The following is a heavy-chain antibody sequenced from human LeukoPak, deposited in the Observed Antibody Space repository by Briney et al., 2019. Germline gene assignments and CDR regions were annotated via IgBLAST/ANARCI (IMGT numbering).Heavy chain of an antibody. Sequence: GGSLRLSCAASGFTFSSYWMHWVRQAPGKGLVWVSHINTDGSSTSYADSVEGRFTISRDNAKHTLDLQMNSLRAEDTAVYYCATCPQISLTEGEVFDCWGRGPWSPSPQ. J-gene: IGHJ4*02. CDR1: GFTFSSYW. CDR3: ATCPQISLTEGEVFDC. V-gene: IGHV3-74*01. CDR2: INTDGSST. D-gene: IGHD3-9*01.